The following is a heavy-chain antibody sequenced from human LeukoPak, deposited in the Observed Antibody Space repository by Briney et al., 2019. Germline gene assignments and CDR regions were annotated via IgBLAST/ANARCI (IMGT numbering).Heavy chain of an antibody. J-gene: IGHJ4*02. Sequence: SETLSLTCTVSGGSISSYYWSWIRQPPGKGLEWMGYIYYIGSTNYNPSLRSRVTISVDTSKSQFSMKLRSVTAADTAVYYCARLLVGAPDYWGQGTLVTVSS. CDR1: GGSISSYY. CDR3: ARLLVGAPDY. CDR2: IYYIGST. V-gene: IGHV4-59*08.